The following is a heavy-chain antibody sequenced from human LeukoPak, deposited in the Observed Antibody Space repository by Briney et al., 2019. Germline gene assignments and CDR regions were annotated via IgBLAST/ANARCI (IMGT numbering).Heavy chain of an antibody. Sequence: SSETLSLTCAVYGGSFSGYYWTWIRQPPGKGLEWIGYIYYYGSSNYNPSLKSGVTISLDTSKNQFSLKLSSVTAADTAMYYCARVHSYGSYFDYWGQGTLVTVSS. V-gene: IGHV4-59*01. CDR2: IYYYGSS. CDR1: GGSFSGYY. J-gene: IGHJ4*02. D-gene: IGHD5-18*01. CDR3: ARVHSYGSYFDY.